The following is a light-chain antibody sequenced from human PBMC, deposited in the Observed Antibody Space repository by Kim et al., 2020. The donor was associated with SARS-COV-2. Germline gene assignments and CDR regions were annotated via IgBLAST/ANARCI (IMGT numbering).Light chain of an antibody. CDR3: QQSPGFSYT. CDR1: QSVSIY. J-gene: IGKJ2*01. Sequence: SASVGNRVTITCRSSQSVSIYLIWYPQQPGKAPKLLIYDVCSLRSGVHSRFSGSGSGTDFTLTISSLQPEDFAIYYCQQSPGFSYTFVQGTKLEI. CDR2: DVC. V-gene: IGKV1-39*01.